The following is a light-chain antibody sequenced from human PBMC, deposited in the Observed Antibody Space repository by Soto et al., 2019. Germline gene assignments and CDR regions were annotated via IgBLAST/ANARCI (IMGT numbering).Light chain of an antibody. CDR2: DAT. J-gene: IGKJ4*01. CDR1: KSVSSY. CDR3: QQRKNWPPLT. Sequence: EIILAQSPATLSVSPGERATIACGASKSVSSYLACYHQKPGQAPPLLIYDATNRATGITSRFSGSGSGADFALTISSLEPEDFAVYYYQQRKNWPPLTFGGGTKVDIK. V-gene: IGKV3-11*01.